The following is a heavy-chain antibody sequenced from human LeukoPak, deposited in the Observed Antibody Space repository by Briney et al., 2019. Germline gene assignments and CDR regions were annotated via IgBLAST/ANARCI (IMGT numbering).Heavy chain of an antibody. D-gene: IGHD2-15*01. V-gene: IGHV1-2*02. CDR2: INPNSGGT. CDR3: ARVVVAAIGAFDI. CDR1: GYTFTGYY. Sequence: GASVKVSCKASGYTFTGYYMHWVRQAPGQGLEWVGWINPNSGGTNYAQKFQGRVTMTRDTSISTAYMELSRLRSDDTAVYYCARVVVAAIGAFDIWGQGTMVTVSS. J-gene: IGHJ3*02.